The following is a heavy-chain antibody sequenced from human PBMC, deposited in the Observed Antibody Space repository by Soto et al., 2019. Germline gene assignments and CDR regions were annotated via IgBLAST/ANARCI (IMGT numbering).Heavy chain of an antibody. CDR3: ARDKGMKQQLVLDYYYYYGMDV. J-gene: IGHJ6*02. CDR1: GFTFSSYA. Sequence: AAGFTFSSYAMHWVRQAPGKGLEGVAVISYDGSNKYYADSVKGRFTISRDNSKNTLYLQMNSLRAEDTAVYYCARDKGMKQQLVLDYYYYYGMDVWGQGTTVTVSS. CDR2: ISYDGSNK. V-gene: IGHV3-30-3*01. D-gene: IGHD6-13*01.